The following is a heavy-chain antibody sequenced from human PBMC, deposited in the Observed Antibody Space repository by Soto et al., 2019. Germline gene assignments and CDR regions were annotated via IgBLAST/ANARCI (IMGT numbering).Heavy chain of an antibody. CDR2: IYPGDSDT. V-gene: IGHV5-51*01. Sequence: GESLKISCKGSGYSFTSYWIGWVRQMPGKGLEWMGIIYPGDSDTRYSPSFQGQVTISADKSISTAYLQWSSLKASDTAMYYCASRALEYSSSSDYYYGMDVWGQGTTVTVS. D-gene: IGHD6-6*01. CDR1: GYSFTSYW. CDR3: ASRALEYSSSSDYYYGMDV. J-gene: IGHJ6*02.